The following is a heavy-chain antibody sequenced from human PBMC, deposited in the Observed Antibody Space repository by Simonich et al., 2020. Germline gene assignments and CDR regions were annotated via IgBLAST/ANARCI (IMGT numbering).Heavy chain of an antibody. Sequence: QVQLQESGPGLVKPSETLSLTCTVSGGSIRRYYWSWIRQPPGKGLEWIGYIYYIGSTNYNPSPKSRVTISVDTSKNQFSLKLSSVTAADTAVYYCARGGLYFDYWGQGTLVTVSS. J-gene: IGHJ4*02. D-gene: IGHD2-15*01. CDR1: GGSIRRYY. V-gene: IGHV4-59*01. CDR2: IYYIGST. CDR3: ARGGLYFDY.